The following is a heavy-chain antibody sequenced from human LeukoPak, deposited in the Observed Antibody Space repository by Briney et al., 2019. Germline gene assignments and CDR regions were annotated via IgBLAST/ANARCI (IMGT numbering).Heavy chain of an antibody. D-gene: IGHD5-24*01. CDR3: ARGARAGYNLEPFDY. Sequence: SETLSLTCTVSGGSISSYYWNWIRQPPGKGLEWIGYIYYSGSTNYNLSLKSRVTISVDTSKNQFSLKLSSVTAADTAVYYCARGARAGYNLEPFDYWGQGTLVTVPS. V-gene: IGHV4-59*08. CDR2: IYYSGST. J-gene: IGHJ4*02. CDR1: GGSISSYY.